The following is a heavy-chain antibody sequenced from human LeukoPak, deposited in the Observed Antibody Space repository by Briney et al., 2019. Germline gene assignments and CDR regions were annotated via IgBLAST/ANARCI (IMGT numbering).Heavy chain of an antibody. J-gene: IGHJ4*02. Sequence: PSETLSLTCTVSGGSVSSGTYYWSWIRQPPGKGLKWIGYIYYSGSTNYNPSLKSRVTISVDTSKNQLSLKLSSVTAADTAVYYCARSRGPNILTGYFMPYYFDYWGQGALVTVSS. CDR2: IYYSGST. CDR1: GGSVSSGTYY. V-gene: IGHV4-61*01. CDR3: ARSRGPNILTGYFMPYYFDY. D-gene: IGHD3-9*01.